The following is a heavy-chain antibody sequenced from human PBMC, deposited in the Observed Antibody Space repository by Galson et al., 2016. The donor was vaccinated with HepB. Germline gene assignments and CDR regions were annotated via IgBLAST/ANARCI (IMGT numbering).Heavy chain of an antibody. D-gene: IGHD2-15*01. J-gene: IGHJ5*02. Sequence: SVKVSCKAFGYTFTTYPMHWVRQAPGQRLEWMGWINAGKGNTKYSQKFQGRVTITRDTSATTAYMELSSLRSEDTAVYYCSVGSGRRSRIGSWGQGTLVTVSS. CDR2: INAGKGNT. V-gene: IGHV1-3*01. CDR1: GYTFTTYP. CDR3: SVGSGRRSRIGS.